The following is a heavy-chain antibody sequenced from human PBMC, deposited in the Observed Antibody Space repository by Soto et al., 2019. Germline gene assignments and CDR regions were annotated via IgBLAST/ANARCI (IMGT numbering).Heavy chain of an antibody. CDR3: AKDPSGWYVEANWFDP. V-gene: IGHV3-23*01. J-gene: IGHJ5*02. CDR2: ISGSGGST. Sequence: GGSLRLSCAASGFTFSSYAMSWVRQAPGKGLEWVSAISGSGGSTYYADSVKGRFTISRDNSKNTLYLQMNSLRAEDTAVYYCAKDPSGWYVEANWFDPWGQGTLVTVPQ. CDR1: GFTFSSYA. D-gene: IGHD6-19*01.